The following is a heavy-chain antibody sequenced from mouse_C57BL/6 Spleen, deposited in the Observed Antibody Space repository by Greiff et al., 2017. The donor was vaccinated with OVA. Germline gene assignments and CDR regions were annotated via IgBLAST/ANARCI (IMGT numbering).Heavy chain of an antibody. CDR2: IDPNSGGT. D-gene: IGHD2-4*01. J-gene: IGHJ4*01. CDR1: GYTFTSYW. V-gene: IGHV1-72*01. CDR3: ARVYDYDVDYAMDY. Sequence: QVQLQQPGAELVKPGASVKLSCKASGYTFTSYWMHWVKQRPGRGLEWIGRIDPNSGGTKYTEKFKSKATLTVDKPSSKADMQLSSLTSEDSAVYYCARVYDYDVDYAMDYWGQGTSVTVSS.